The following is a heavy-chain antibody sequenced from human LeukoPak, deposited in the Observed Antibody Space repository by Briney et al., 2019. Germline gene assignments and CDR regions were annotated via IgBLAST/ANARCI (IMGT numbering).Heavy chain of an antibody. CDR1: GFTFSSYG. CDR3: AKTGTTYYYYMGV. CDR2: IWYDGSNK. Sequence: QPGGSLRLSCAASGFTFSSYGMHWVRQAPGKGLEWVAVIWYDGSNKYYADSVKGRFTISRDNSKNTLYLQMNSLRAEDTAVYYCAKTGTTYYYYMGVWGKGTTVTVSS. J-gene: IGHJ6*03. D-gene: IGHD1-1*01. V-gene: IGHV3-33*06.